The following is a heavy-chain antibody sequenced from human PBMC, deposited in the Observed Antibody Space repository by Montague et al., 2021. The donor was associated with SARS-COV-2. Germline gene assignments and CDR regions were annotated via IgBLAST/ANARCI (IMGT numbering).Heavy chain of an antibody. D-gene: IGHD1-1*01. CDR2: INHIGSI. V-gene: IGHV4-34*01. J-gene: IGHJ6*02. Sequence: SETLSLTCAVYGGSLTGYYWSWIRQAPGKGLEWIGEINHIGSINYNPSVESRVTILVDRSKKHFSLNVTSVAAADTAVYYCAKLKSFPYNYGMDVWGQGTTVTVSS. CDR3: AKLKSFPYNYGMDV. CDR1: GGSLTGYY.